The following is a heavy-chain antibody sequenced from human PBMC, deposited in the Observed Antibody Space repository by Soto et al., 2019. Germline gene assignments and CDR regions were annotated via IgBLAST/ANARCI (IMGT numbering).Heavy chain of an antibody. CDR2: IYYNGNT. CDR3: ARRKGALRILYYYGMDV. V-gene: IGHV4-61*01. Sequence: SETLSLTCTVSGGSVSSSSYYWSWIRQPPGKGLEWIGYIYYNGNTNYNPSLKSRVTISVDTSKNQFSLKLTSVTAADTAVYYCARRKGALRILYYYGMDVWGQGTSVTVSS. CDR1: GGSVSSSSYY. J-gene: IGHJ6*02. D-gene: IGHD4-17*01.